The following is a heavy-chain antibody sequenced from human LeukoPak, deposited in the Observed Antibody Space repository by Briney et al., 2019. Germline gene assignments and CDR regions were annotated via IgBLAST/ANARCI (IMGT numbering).Heavy chain of an antibody. Sequence: SETLSLTCTVSGGSISSYYWSWIRQPPGKGLEWIGYIYYSGSTNYNPSLKSRVTISVDTSKNQFSLKLSPVTAADTAVYYCARAKDPSRSQRPFDIWGQGTMVTVSS. D-gene: IGHD1-26*01. CDR2: IYYSGST. V-gene: IGHV4-59*01. J-gene: IGHJ3*02. CDR3: ARAKDPSRSQRPFDI. CDR1: GGSISSYY.